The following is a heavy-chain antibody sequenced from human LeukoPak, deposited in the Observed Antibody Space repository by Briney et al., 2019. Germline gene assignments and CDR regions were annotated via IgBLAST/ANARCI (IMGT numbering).Heavy chain of an antibody. Sequence: SETLSLTCAASGGSFSGYYWSWIRQPPGKGLEWIGEINHSGSTNYNPSLKSRVTISVDTSKNQFSLQLSSVTAADTAVYYCARSITIFGVVTDFDYWGQGTLVTVSS. J-gene: IGHJ4*02. V-gene: IGHV4-34*01. CDR1: GGSFSGYY. D-gene: IGHD3-3*01. CDR3: ARSITIFGVVTDFDY. CDR2: INHSGST.